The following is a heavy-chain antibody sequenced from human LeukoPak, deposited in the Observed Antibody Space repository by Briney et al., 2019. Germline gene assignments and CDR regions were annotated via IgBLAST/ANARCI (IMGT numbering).Heavy chain of an antibody. CDR3: ARDSGSSWSWMVTPGGYWYFDL. CDR1: GFTVSSNY. J-gene: IGHJ2*01. D-gene: IGHD6-13*01. CDR2: IYSGGST. Sequence: GGSLRLSCAASGFTVSSNYMSWVRQAPGKGLEWVSVIYSGGSTYYADSVKGRFTISRDNSKNTLYLQMNSLRAEDTAVYYCARDSGSSWSWMVTPGGYWYFDLWGRGTLVTVSS. V-gene: IGHV3-53*01.